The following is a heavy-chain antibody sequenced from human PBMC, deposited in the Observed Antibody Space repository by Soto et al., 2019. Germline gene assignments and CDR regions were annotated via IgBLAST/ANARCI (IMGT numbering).Heavy chain of an antibody. Sequence: QMQLVESGGGVVQPGRSLRLSCVASGFTFSSYGMQWVRKAPGKGLEWVAVMWYDGSNENYADSVKGRFTISRDNSKNTLYLQMNSLRAEDTAVYFCASAREVQLLFLGAMDVWGQGTTVTVSS. J-gene: IGHJ6*02. CDR3: ASAREVQLLFLGAMDV. CDR1: GFTFSSYG. V-gene: IGHV3-33*01. CDR2: MWYDGSNE. D-gene: IGHD1-26*01.